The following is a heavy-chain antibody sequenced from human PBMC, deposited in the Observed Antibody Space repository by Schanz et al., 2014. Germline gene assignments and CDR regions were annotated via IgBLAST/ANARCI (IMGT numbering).Heavy chain of an antibody. D-gene: IGHD2-21*01. CDR2: LSANGDST. CDR1: GFTLSNYA. Sequence: EVQLVESGGGLVQPGGSLRLSCAAPGFTLSNYAMHWVRQTPDKGLEWVSGLSANGDSTFYSSSVKGRFTISRDISKNTLYRQMGSLRAEDVAVYDCARKSLVSAHYDAWGQGTLVTVSS. V-gene: IGHV3-64*01. J-gene: IGHJ5*02. CDR3: ARKSLVSAHYDA.